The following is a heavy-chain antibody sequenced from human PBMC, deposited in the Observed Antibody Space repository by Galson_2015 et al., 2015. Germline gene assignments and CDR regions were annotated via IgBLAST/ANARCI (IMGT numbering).Heavy chain of an antibody. V-gene: IGHV4-31*02. CDR2: IYYSGST. CDR1: Y. D-gene: IGHD3-22*01. CDR3: ARDTDRGYFDY. Sequence: YWIGWVRQMPGKGLEWIGYIYYSGSTYYNPSLKSRVTISVDTSKNQFSLKLSSVTAADTAVYYCARDTDRGYFDYWGQGTLVTVSS. J-gene: IGHJ4*02.